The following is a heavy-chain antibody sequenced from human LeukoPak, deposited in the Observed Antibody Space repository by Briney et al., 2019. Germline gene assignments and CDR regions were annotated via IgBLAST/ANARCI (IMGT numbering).Heavy chain of an antibody. CDR3: ARVRQRYYFDY. J-gene: IGHJ4*02. CDR2: IYSGGST. CDR1: GFTVSSNY. V-gene: IGHV3-53*01. Sequence: GGSLRLSCAASGFTVSSNYMSWVRQAPGKGLEWVSVIYSGGSTYYADSVKGRFTISRDNSKDTLYLQMNSLRAEDTAVCYCARVRQRYYFDYWGQGTLVTVSS. D-gene: IGHD6-25*01.